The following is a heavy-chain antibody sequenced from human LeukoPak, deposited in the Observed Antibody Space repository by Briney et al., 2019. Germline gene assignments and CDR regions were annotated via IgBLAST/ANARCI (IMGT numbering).Heavy chain of an antibody. CDR3: ARYGVMATISHGGFDY. CDR2: IYYSGST. Sequence: SETLSLTCTVSGGSISSYYWSWIRQPPGKGLEWIGYIYYSGSTNYNPSLKSRVTISVDTSKNQFSLKLSSVTAADTAVYYCARYGVMATISHGGFDYWGQGTLVTVSS. J-gene: IGHJ4*02. V-gene: IGHV4-59*01. CDR1: GGSISSYY. D-gene: IGHD5-24*01.